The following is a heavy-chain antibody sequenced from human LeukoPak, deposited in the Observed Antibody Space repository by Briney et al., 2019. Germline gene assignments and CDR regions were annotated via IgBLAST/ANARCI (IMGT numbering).Heavy chain of an antibody. CDR3: AKDRRVAEGPRYFHYGMDV. D-gene: IGHD2-15*01. CDR2: ISGSGGST. J-gene: IGHJ6*02. CDR1: GFTFNSYA. V-gene: IGHV3-23*01. Sequence: GGSLRLSCAASGFTFNSYAMSWVRQAPGKGLEWVSAISGSGGSTYYADSVKGRFTISRDNSKNTLYLQMNSLRAEDTAVYYCAKDRRVAEGPRYFHYGMDVWGQGTTVTVSS.